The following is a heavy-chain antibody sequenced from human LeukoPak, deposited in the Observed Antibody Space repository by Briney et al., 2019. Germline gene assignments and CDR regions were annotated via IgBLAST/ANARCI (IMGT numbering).Heavy chain of an antibody. CDR1: GGSFSGYY. Sequence: PSETLSLTCAVYGGSFSGYYWSWIRQPPGKGLEWIGEINHSGSTNYNPSLKSRVTISVDTSKDQFSLKLSSVTAADTAVYYCASSGYSYGDYWGQGTLVTVSS. CDR2: INHSGST. CDR3: ASSGYSYGDY. J-gene: IGHJ4*02. V-gene: IGHV4-34*01. D-gene: IGHD5-18*01.